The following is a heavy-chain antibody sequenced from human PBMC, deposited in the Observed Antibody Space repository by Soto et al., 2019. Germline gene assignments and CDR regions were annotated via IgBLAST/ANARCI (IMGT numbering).Heavy chain of an antibody. CDR1: SDSISSYY. CDR3: ARGTSCQLPFDY. V-gene: IGHV4-59*01. Sequence: SETLSLTCTVSSDSISSYYWSWIRQPPGKRLEWIGYISYSGSTDYNPSLKSRVTISGDTSKNHFSLKVSSVTAADTAVSYCARGTSCQLPFDYWGQGTLVTVSS. CDR2: ISYSGST. J-gene: IGHJ4*02. D-gene: IGHD2-2*01.